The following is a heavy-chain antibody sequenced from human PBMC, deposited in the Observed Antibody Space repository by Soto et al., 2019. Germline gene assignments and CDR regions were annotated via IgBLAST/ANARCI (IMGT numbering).Heavy chain of an antibody. D-gene: IGHD3-10*01. CDR3: AKDRARSGSSYFDS. CDR1: GFIFSSFA. J-gene: IGHJ4*02. Sequence: EVQLLESGGGLVQPGGSLRLSCAAAGFIFSSFAMSWVRQAPGKGLEWVSGIRGSDGSRDGSTYYKDSVKGRFTISRDDSKNTVYLQMNSLRGEDTAVYYCAKDRARSGSSYFDSWGQGTLVTVSS. CDR2: IRGSDGSRDGST. V-gene: IGHV3-23*01.